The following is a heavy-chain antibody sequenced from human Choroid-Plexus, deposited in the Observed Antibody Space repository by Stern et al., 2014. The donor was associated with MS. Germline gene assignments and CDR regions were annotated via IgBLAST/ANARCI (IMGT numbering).Heavy chain of an antibody. V-gene: IGHV3-30*18. CDR3: AKDRQYLTYFFDH. D-gene: IGHD2/OR15-2a*01. J-gene: IGHJ5*02. CDR2: VSYDGSNK. CDR1: GFTFGSCA. Sequence: VQLVESGGGVVQPGRPLRLSCVASGFTFGSCAMHWVRQAPGKGLAWVPGVSYDGSNKYYADCVKGRFTISRDNSQNTLYMQMSSLRPEDTAVYYCAKDRQYLTYFFDHWGQGSLVTVSS.